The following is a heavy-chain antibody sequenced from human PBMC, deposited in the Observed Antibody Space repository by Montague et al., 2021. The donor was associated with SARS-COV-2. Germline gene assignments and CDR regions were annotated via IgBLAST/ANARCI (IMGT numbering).Heavy chain of an antibody. CDR1: GGSLSSSSYY. J-gene: IGHJ6*02. V-gene: IGHV4-39*01. CDR2: IYYSGST. Sequence: SETLSLTCTVSGGSLSSSSYYWGWIRQPPGKGLEWIGSIYYSGSTYYNPSLKSRVTIPVDTSKNQFSLKLSSVTAADTAVYYCARHASYDYSKDLYYYYYYGMDVWGQGTTVTVSS. D-gene: IGHD4-11*01. CDR3: ARHASYDYSKDLYYYYYYGMDV.